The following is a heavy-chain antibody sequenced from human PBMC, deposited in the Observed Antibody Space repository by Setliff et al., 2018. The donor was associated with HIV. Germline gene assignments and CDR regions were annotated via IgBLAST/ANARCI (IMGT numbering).Heavy chain of an antibody. Sequence: GASVKVSCKASGYTFTSYAMHWVRQAPGQRLEWMGWINAGNGNTKYSQKFKGRVTITRDTSASTAYMELSSLRSEDTAVYYCARGFSVYSSSDPLLNWFDPWGQGTLVTV. CDR3: ARGFSVYSSSDPLLNWFDP. J-gene: IGHJ5*02. D-gene: IGHD6-6*01. V-gene: IGHV1-3*01. CDR1: GYTFTSYA. CDR2: INAGNGNT.